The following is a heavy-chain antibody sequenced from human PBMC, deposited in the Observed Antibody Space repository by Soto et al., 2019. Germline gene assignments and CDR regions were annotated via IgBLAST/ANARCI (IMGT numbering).Heavy chain of an antibody. CDR1: GFTLSNYA. CDR3: ATDPGGSY. CDR2: FSGSGSST. J-gene: IGHJ4*02. D-gene: IGHD3-16*01. Sequence: EVQLLESGGGLVQPGGSLRLSCAASGFTLSNYAINWVRQAPGKGLEWVSSFSGSGSSTYYADSVKGRFTISRDNSMNPLYLQMNSLRGEDTAVYFCATDPGGSYWGQGTLVTVSS. V-gene: IGHV3-23*01.